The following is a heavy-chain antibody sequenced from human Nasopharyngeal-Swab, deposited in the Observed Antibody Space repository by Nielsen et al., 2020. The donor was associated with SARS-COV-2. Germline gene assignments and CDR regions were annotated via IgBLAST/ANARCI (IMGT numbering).Heavy chain of an antibody. D-gene: IGHD3-22*01. CDR3: ARDEYYYDSSGLKYYYYYYMDV. Sequence: GESLKISCAASGLTFSSNWMSWVGKAPGKGREGVAKKKQDGREKYYVDSVKGRFTISRDNAKNSLYLQMNSLRAEDTAVYYCARDEYYYDSSGLKYYYYYYMDVWGKGTTVTVSS. J-gene: IGHJ6*03. CDR1: GLTFSSNW. V-gene: IGHV3-7*01. CDR2: KKQDGREK.